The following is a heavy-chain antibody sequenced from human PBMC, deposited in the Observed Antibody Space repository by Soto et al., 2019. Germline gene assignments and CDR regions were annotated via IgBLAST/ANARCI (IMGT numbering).Heavy chain of an antibody. CDR3: AIGGEDTEAFDI. V-gene: IGHV4-59*01. Sequence: SETLSLTCTVSGGSISSYYWSWIRQPPGKGLEWIGYIYYSGSTNYNPSLKSRVTISVDTSKNQFSLKLSSVTAADTAVYYCAIGGEDTEAFDIWGQGTMVTVSS. CDR1: GGSISSYY. D-gene: IGHD2-15*01. CDR2: IYYSGST. J-gene: IGHJ3*02.